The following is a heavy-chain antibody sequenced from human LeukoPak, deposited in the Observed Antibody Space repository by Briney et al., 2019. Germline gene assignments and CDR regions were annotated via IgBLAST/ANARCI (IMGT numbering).Heavy chain of an antibody. CDR2: MYYSGST. D-gene: IGHD3-22*01. Sequence: PSETLSLTCTVSGGSIISSNYYWGWLRQPPGKGLEWIGSMYYSGSTHYNPSLKSRVTISVDMSKNQFSLRLSSVTAADTAVYYCARDSMIVAPYGALDIWGQGTMVTVSS. CDR3: ARDSMIVAPYGALDI. J-gene: IGHJ3*02. V-gene: IGHV4-39*07. CDR1: GGSIISSNYY.